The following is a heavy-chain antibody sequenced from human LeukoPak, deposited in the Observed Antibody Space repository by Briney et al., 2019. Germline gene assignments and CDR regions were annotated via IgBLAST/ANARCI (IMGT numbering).Heavy chain of an antibody. CDR1: GYTLTELS. CDR3: ATPRAYISGWYPRVTEEYYFDY. CDR2: FDPEDGET. V-gene: IGHV1-24*01. J-gene: IGHJ4*02. D-gene: IGHD6-19*01. Sequence: ASVKVSCKVSGYTLTELSMHWVRQAPGKGLEWMGGFDPEDGETIYAQKFQGRVTMTEDTSTDTAYMELSSLRSEDTAVYYCATPRAYISGWYPRVTEEYYFDYWGQGTLVTVSS.